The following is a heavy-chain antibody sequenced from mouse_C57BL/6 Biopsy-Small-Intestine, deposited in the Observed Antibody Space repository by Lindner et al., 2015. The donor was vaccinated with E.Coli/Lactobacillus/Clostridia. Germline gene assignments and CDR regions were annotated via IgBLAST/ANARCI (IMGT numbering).Heavy chain of an antibody. CDR1: GYTFPGYW. Sequence: QLQESGAELMKPGPQSVSCKTSGYTFPGYWIEWVKQRPGHGLEWIGEILPGSLTTHYHEDFRGKATFTADTSSNTVYTQLSSLTIDDSAIYYCVVVGYWGQGTTLTVSS. D-gene: IGHD1-1*01. V-gene: IGHV1-9*01. CDR2: ILPGSLTT. J-gene: IGHJ2*01. CDR3: VVVGY.